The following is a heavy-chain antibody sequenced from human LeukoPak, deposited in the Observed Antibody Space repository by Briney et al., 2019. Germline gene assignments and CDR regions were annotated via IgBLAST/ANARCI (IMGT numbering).Heavy chain of an antibody. J-gene: IGHJ4*02. D-gene: IGHD6-13*01. CDR3: ARLGSSVLQYYFDY. CDR2: IYYSGST. V-gene: IGHV4-59*08. CDR1: GGSISTYY. Sequence: PSETLSLTCTVSGGSISTYYWSWIRQPPGKGLEWIGYIYYSGSTNYNPSLKSRVTISVDTSKNQFSLKLSSVTAADTAVYYCARLGSSVLQYYFDYWGQGTLVTVSS.